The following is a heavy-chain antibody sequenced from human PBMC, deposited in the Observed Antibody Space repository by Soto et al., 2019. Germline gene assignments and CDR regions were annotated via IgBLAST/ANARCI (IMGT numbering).Heavy chain of an antibody. CDR3: ARVLLFSGVQVGYSTRYYFDY. V-gene: IGHV3-21*01. D-gene: IGHD5-18*01. Sequence: GGSLRLSCAASGFTFSSYSMNWVRQAPGKGLEWVSSISSSSSYIYYADSGKGRFTIPRYNAKNSLYLQMNSRGAEDTAVYYCARVLLFSGVQVGYSTRYYFDYWGQGTLVTVSS. J-gene: IGHJ4*02. CDR2: ISSSSSYI. CDR1: GFTFSSYS.